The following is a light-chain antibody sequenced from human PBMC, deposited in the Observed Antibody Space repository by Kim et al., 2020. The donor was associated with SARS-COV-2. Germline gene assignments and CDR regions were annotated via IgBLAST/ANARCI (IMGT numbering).Light chain of an antibody. V-gene: IGKV3-11*01. CDR2: DAS. J-gene: IGKJ4*01. Sequence: PPGERATLACRARQSVRSFLAWYQQKPGQAPRLLIYDASNRATGIPARFSGSGSGTDFSLTISTLEPEDFAVYYCQQRSAWPLTFGGGTRVDIK. CDR3: QQRSAWPLT. CDR1: QSVRSF.